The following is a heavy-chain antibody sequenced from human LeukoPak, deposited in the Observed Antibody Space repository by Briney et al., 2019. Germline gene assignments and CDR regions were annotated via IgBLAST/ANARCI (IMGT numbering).Heavy chain of an antibody. CDR3: AREGSGYYLDY. V-gene: IGHV1-2*02. CDR2: IYPSNGGT. Sequence: ASVKVSCKASGYTFTGSYMHWVRQAPGQGLEWMGWIYPSNGGTNYAQKFQGRVTMTTDTSTSTAYMELRSLRSDDTAVYYCAREGSGYYLDYWGQGTLVTVSS. J-gene: IGHJ4*02. CDR1: GYTFTGSY. D-gene: IGHD3-22*01.